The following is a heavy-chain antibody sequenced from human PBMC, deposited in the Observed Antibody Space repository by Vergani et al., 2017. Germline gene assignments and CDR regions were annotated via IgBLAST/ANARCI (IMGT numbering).Heavy chain of an antibody. CDR3: AKSGAKPDILVVVAAHHFDY. Sequence: QVQLVESGGGVVQPGRSLRLSCAASGFTFSSYGMHWVRQAPGKGLEWVAVISYDGSNKYYADSVKGRFTISRDNSKNTLYLQMNSLRAEDTAVYYCAKSGAKPDILVVVAAHHFDYWGQGTLVTVSS. D-gene: IGHD2-15*01. CDR2: ISYDGSNK. V-gene: IGHV3-30*18. J-gene: IGHJ4*02. CDR1: GFTFSSYG.